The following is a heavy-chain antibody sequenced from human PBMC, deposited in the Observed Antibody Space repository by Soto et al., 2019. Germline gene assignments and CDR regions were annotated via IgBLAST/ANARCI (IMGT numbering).Heavy chain of an antibody. CDR1: GGTFSSYA. CDR3: AREYSTNDAFDI. J-gene: IGHJ3*02. V-gene: IGHV1-69*13. CDR2: IIPIFGTA. Sequence: ASVKVSCKASGGTFSSYAISWVRQAPGQGLEWMGGIIPIFGTANYAQKFQGRVTITADESTSTAYMELSSLRSEDTAVYYCAREYSTNDAFDIWGQGTMVTVSS. D-gene: IGHD2-2*01.